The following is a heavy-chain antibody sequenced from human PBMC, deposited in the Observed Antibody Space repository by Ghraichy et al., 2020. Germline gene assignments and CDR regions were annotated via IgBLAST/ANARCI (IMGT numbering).Heavy chain of an antibody. CDR3: ARDLGSDDGGAFDI. J-gene: IGHJ3*02. V-gene: IGHV1-18*01. Sequence: ASVKVSCKASGYTFTSYGINWVRQAPGQGLEWMGWISAYNGNTNYAQKLQGRVTMTTDTSTSTAYMELRSLRSDDTAVYYCARDLGSDDGGAFDIWGQGTMVTVSS. D-gene: IGHD1-26*01. CDR2: ISAYNGNT. CDR1: GYTFTSYG.